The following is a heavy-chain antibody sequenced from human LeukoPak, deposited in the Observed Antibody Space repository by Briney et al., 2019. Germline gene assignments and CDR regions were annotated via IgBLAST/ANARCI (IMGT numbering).Heavy chain of an antibody. CDR3: AKASTRSFTSGYYGDAFDI. CDR2: ISWNSGTI. CDR1: GFTFDEYA. Sequence: PGGSLRLSCAASGFTFDEYAMRWVRQAPGKGLEWVSGISWNSGTIAYADSVKGRFTISRDNAKNSLYLQMNSLRAEDMALYYCAKASTRSFTSGYYGDAFDIWGQGTMVSVSS. J-gene: IGHJ3*02. V-gene: IGHV3-9*03. D-gene: IGHD3-22*01.